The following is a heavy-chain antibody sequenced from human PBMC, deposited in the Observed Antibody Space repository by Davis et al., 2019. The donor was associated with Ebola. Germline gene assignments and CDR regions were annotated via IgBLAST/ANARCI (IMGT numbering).Heavy chain of an antibody. CDR2: ISGSSTFI. CDR3: ARVGASGADMDV. J-gene: IGHJ6*03. V-gene: IGHV3-21*01. D-gene: IGHD3-10*01. CDR1: GFTFSSYS. Sequence: GESLKISCEASGFTFSSYSMNWVRQAPGKGLEWVSIISGSSTFIYYADSVEGRFTISRDDANNSLHLQMNSLGAEDSALYYCARVGASGADMDVWGKGTTVTVSS.